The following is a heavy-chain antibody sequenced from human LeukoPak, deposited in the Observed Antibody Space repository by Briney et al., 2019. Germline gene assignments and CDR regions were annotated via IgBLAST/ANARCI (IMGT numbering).Heavy chain of an antibody. V-gene: IGHV4-39*01. J-gene: IGHJ4*02. D-gene: IGHD1-1*01. Sequence: SETLSLTCSVSGGSISSSGHHWGWIRQPPGKGLEWIGTIYYSENTYHNPSLKSRVTISADTSKNQFSLKLTSVTASDTAVYFCARRGDWNDIQYWGQGILVTVSS. CDR2: IYYSENT. CDR1: GGSISSSGHH. CDR3: ARRGDWNDIQY.